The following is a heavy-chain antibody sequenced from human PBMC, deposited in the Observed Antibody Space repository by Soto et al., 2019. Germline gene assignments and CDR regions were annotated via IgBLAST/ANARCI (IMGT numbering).Heavy chain of an antibody. CDR1: GFTFSSYE. CDR3: SSCPPGYCSSTSCYDH. V-gene: IGHV3-48*03. J-gene: IGHJ4*02. Sequence: GGSLRLSCAASGFTFSSYEMNWVRQAPGNGLEWVSYISSSGSTIYYADSWKGRFTSSRDNAKNSLYLQMNSLRADDTAVYYCSSCPPGYCSSTSCYDHWGQGTLVTVSS. D-gene: IGHD2-2*01. CDR2: ISSSGSTI.